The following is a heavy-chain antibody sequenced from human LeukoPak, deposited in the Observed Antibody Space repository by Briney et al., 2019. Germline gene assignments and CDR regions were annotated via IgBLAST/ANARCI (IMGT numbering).Heavy chain of an antibody. D-gene: IGHD6-6*01. J-gene: IGHJ4*02. CDR2: ISSGSDAI. CDR3: TRGIRGSSTFDS. CDR1: GFTFSSYS. Sequence: PGGSLRLSCAASGFTFSSYSMSWVRQAPGKGLECVSYISSGSDAIDYAESVKGRFTISRDDAKNSLLLEMNSLRAEDTAVYYCTRGIRGSSTFDSWGQGTLATVSS. V-gene: IGHV3-48*04.